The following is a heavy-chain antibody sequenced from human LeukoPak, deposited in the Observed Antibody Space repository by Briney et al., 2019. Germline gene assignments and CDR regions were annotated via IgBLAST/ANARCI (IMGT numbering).Heavy chain of an antibody. V-gene: IGHV3-74*01. CDR3: ARRSSGSPPFYFDY. J-gene: IGHJ4*02. CDR1: GFPFSSYW. Sequence: GGSLLLSCADSGFPFSSYWMHWVCQAPGKGLVWVSRINSDGSTTNYADSVKGRFTISRDNAKNTLYLQMNSLRAEDTAMYYCARRSSGSPPFYFDYWGQGTLVTVSS. CDR2: INSDGSTT. D-gene: IGHD1-26*01.